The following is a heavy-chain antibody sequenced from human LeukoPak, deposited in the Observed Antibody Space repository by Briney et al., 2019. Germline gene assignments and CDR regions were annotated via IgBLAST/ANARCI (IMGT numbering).Heavy chain of an antibody. CDR3: TRGDSSDYYYKAQRDY. CDR1: GFTFCYYA. CDR2: IRGKAHDGTT. V-gene: IGHV3-49*03. Sequence: SLTLSCSAYGFTFCYYAMNWIRQARGKGLEWVGFIRGKAHDGTTEYAACVKCRFTISIDDSKNISYLQMNSMKTEDTAVYYCTRGDSSDYYYKAQRDYWGQGTLVTVSS. J-gene: IGHJ4*02. D-gene: IGHD3-22*01.